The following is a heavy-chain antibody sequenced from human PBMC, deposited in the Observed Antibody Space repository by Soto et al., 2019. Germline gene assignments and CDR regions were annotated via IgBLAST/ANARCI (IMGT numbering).Heavy chain of an antibody. J-gene: IGHJ6*02. CDR1: GFTFSSYA. CDR3: ANGAGLEWLLGGYYGMDV. CDR2: ISGSGGST. D-gene: IGHD3-3*01. V-gene: IGHV3-23*01. Sequence: EVQLLESGGGSVQPGGSLRLSCAASGFTFSSYAMSWVRQAPGKGLEWVSAISGSGGSTYYADSVKGRFTISRDNSKNTLYLQMNSLRAEDTAVYYCANGAGLEWLLGGYYGMDVWGQGTTVTVSS.